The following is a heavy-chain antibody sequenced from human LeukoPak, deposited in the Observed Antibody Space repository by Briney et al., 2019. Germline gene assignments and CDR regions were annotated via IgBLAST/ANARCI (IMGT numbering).Heavy chain of an antibody. D-gene: IGHD3-10*01. CDR1: GGSFSVYY. V-gene: IGHV4-34*01. CDR3: ARAALTYYYGSGSSYPDY. CDR2: INHSGST. Sequence: PETLSLTCAVYGGSFSVYYWSWIRQPPGKGLEWIGEINHSGSTNYNPSLKSRVTISVDTSKNQFSLKLSSVTAADTAVYYCARAALTYYYGSGSSYPDYWGQGTLVTVSS. J-gene: IGHJ4*02.